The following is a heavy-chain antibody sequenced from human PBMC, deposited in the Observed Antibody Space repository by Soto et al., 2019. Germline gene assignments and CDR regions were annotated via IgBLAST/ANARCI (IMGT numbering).Heavy chain of an antibody. CDR2: IGSSGSTM. D-gene: IGHD3-22*01. J-gene: IGHJ4*02. CDR1: GFTFSSYE. Sequence: EVQLVESGGGLVQPGGSLRLSCVASGFTFSSYEMNWVRQAPGKGLEWVSYIGSSGSTMYYVDSVKGRFAISRDNAKNSLYLHMNSRRAEDTAVYYCPRSGDSSGYYLDWGQGTLVTVSS. V-gene: IGHV3-48*03. CDR3: PRSGDSSGYYLD.